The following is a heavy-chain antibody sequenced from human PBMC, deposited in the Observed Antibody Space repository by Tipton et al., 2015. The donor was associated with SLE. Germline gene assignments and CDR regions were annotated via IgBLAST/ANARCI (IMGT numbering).Heavy chain of an antibody. D-gene: IGHD2-2*02. CDR3: ARGFLYDGFQV. V-gene: IGHV6-1*01. Sequence: GLVKPSQTLSLTCAISGDSVSSNSAAWNWIRQSASRGLEWLGRTYYMSKWYNDYAVSVKSRIIIKPDTSKNQFSLQLTSVTPEDTAVYYCARGFLYDGFQVRGQRTLVTVSP. J-gene: IGHJ1*01. CDR2: TYYMSKWYN. CDR1: GDSVSSNSAA.